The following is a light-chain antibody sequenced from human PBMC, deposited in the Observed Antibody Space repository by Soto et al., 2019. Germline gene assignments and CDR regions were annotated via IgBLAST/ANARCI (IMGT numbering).Light chain of an antibody. CDR2: AAS. J-gene: IGKJ3*01. CDR3: QQGNSFPFT. CDR1: QSISRY. V-gene: IGKV1-39*01. Sequence: DIQMTQSPSSLSASVGDRITITCRASQSISRYLNWYQHKPGKAHKLLIYAASSLQSGVSSRFSGSGSGTDFTLTISSLQPEDFATYYCQQGNSFPFTFGPGTKVDIK.